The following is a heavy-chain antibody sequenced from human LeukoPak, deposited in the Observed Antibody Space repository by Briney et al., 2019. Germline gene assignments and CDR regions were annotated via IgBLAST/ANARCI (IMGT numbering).Heavy chain of an antibody. Sequence: GGSLRLSCAASGFNFDDYGMNWVRQAPGKGLEWVSGLNWNGISTAYADSVKGRFTTSRDNDKNSLYLQMNSLRAEDTALYYCVRDRTKRTDFYYYGMDVWGQGTTVTVSS. CDR2: LNWNGIST. CDR1: GFNFDDYG. V-gene: IGHV3-20*04. CDR3: VRDRTKRTDFYYYGMDV. J-gene: IGHJ6*02. D-gene: IGHD1-7*01.